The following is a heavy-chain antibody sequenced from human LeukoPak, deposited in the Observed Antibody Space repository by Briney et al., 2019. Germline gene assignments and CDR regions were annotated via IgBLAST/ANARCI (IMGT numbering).Heavy chain of an antibody. J-gene: IGHJ4*02. Sequence: GASVKVSCKASGGTFSSYAISWVRQAPGQGLEWMGRIISILGIANYAQKFQGRVTITADKSTSTAFMELSSLRSEDTAVYYCARESPDPSLFDYWGQGTLVTVSS. CDR1: GGTFSSYA. CDR2: IISILGIA. CDR3: ARESPDPSLFDY. D-gene: IGHD1-14*01. V-gene: IGHV1-69*04.